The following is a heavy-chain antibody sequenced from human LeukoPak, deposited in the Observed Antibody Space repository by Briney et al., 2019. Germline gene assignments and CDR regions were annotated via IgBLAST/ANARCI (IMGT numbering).Heavy chain of an antibody. V-gene: IGHV4-59*01. J-gene: IGHJ5*02. CDR3: ARGLLLWFGELLESWFDP. Sequence: PSETLSLTCTVSGGSISSYYWSWIRQPPGKGLEWIGYIYYSGSTNYNPSLKSRVTISVDTSKNQFSLKLSSVTAADTAVYYCARGLLLWFGELLESWFDPWGQGTLVTVSP. CDR2: IYYSGST. D-gene: IGHD3-10*01. CDR1: GGSISSYY.